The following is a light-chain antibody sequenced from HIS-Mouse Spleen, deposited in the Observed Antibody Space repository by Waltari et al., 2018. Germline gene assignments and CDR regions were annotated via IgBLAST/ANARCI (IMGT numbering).Light chain of an antibody. CDR1: QGISSY. CDR3: QQYYSYPLT. J-gene: IGKJ4*01. V-gene: IGKV1-8*01. CDR2: AAS. Sequence: AIRTSQSPSSFSASTGDRFTITCLASQGISSYLAWYHQKPGKAPKLLIYAASTLQSGVPSRFSGSGSGTDFTLTISCLQSEDFATYYCQQYYSYPLTFGGGTKVEIK.